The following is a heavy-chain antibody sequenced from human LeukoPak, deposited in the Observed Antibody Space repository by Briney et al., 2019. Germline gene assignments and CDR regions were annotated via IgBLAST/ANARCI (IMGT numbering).Heavy chain of an antibody. V-gene: IGHV5-51*01. CDR3: ARPKYSSGWYDDFDI. Sequence: WEALKTSCKGSGYSFTSYWIGWVRQMPGEGLEWMGIIYPGDSDTRYSTSFQAQVTISVHKSITIASLQWSILKASETAMYYCARPKYSSGWYDDFDIWGQGKMVTVTS. J-gene: IGHJ3*02. CDR2: IYPGDSDT. CDR1: GYSFTSYW. D-gene: IGHD6-19*01.